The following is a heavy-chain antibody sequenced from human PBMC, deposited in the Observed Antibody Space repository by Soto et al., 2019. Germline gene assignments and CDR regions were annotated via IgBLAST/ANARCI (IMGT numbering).Heavy chain of an antibody. CDR3: ARPGDGGMVRGVIISSPFDY. D-gene: IGHD3-10*01. Sequence: SETLSLTCTVSGGSISSSSYYWGWIRQPPGKGLEWIGSIYYSGSTYYNPSLKSRVTISVDTSKNQFSLKLSSVTAADTAVYYCARPGDGGMVRGVIISSPFDYWGQGNLVTVSS. CDR1: GGSISSSSYY. J-gene: IGHJ4*02. V-gene: IGHV4-39*01. CDR2: IYYSGST.